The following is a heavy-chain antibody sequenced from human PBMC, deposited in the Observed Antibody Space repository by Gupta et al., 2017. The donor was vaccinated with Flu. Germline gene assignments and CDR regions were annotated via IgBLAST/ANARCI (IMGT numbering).Heavy chain of an antibody. Sequence: KGLAWVALIWYNENNNYYVDSVKGRFTISRDNSKNMLYLQMNGLRVEDTAVYHCARVGWASAPDTAMATPFDYWGQGTLVTVSS. CDR3: ARVGWASAPDTAMATPFDY. CDR2: IWYNENNN. V-gene: IGHV3-33*01. J-gene: IGHJ4*02. D-gene: IGHD5-18*01.